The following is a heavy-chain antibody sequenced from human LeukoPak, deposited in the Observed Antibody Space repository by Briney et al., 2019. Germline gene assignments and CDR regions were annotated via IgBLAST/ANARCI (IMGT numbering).Heavy chain of an antibody. Sequence: SQTLSLTCTVSGGSISSGGYYWSWIRQHPGKGLEWIGYIYYSGSTYYNPSLKSQVTISVDTSKNQFSLKLSSVTAADTAVYYCARDGGYVYGDYAYFDYWGQGTLVTVSS. CDR1: GGSISSGGYY. D-gene: IGHD4-17*01. V-gene: IGHV4-31*01. J-gene: IGHJ4*02. CDR2: IYYSGST. CDR3: ARDGGYVYGDYAYFDY.